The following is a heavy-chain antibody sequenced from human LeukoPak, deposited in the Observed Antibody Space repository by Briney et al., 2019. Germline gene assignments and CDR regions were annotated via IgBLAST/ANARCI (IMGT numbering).Heavy chain of an antibody. CDR3: ARWGRLYNYDSSGYSFDY. CDR2: INHSGST. J-gene: IGHJ4*02. V-gene: IGHV4-34*01. Sequence: PSETLSLTCAVYGGSFSGYYWSWIRQPPGKGLEWIGEINHSGSTNYNPSLKSRVTISVDTSKNQFSLKLSSVTAADTAVYYCARWGRLYNYDSSGYSFDYWGQGTLVTVSS. D-gene: IGHD3-22*01. CDR1: GGSFSGYY.